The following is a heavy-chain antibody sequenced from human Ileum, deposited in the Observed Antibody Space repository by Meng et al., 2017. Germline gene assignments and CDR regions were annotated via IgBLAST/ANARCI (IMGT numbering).Heavy chain of an antibody. V-gene: IGHV6-1*01. D-gene: IGHD3-16*01. Sequence: QVQLQQSGPGLVMPSQTLSLSCAISGDSVSSNSAAWNWIRQSPSRGLEWLGRTCYRSKWYNNYAVSVRSRISINPDTSKNQFSLQLNSVTPEDTAVYYCARDGGAAPDYFDYWGQGTLVTVSS. CDR2: TCYRSKWYN. J-gene: IGHJ4*02. CDR1: GDSVSSNSAA. CDR3: ARDGGAAPDYFDY.